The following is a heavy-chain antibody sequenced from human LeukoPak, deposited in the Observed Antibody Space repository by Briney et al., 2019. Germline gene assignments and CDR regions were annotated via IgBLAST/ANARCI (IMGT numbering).Heavy chain of an antibody. J-gene: IGHJ3*02. CDR3: ARDPNGDYIGAFDM. CDR2: ISGSGT. Sequence: HSGGSLRLSCATSGFTFRSYAMIWVRQAPERGLQWVSGISGSGTYYADFAKGRFTISRDNSKNTLYLQMNSLRAEDTTTYYCARDPNGDYIGAFDMWGQGTMVTVS. V-gene: IGHV3-23*01. D-gene: IGHD4-17*01. CDR1: GFTFRSYA.